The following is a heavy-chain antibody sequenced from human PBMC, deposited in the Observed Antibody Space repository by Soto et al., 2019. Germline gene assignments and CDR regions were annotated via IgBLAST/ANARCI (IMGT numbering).Heavy chain of an antibody. CDR2: INHSGST. D-gene: IGHD2-2*01. J-gene: IGHJ6*03. CDR3: ARDRRNQLLYYYYYYMDV. Sequence: QVQPQQRRAGLLKPSEPLSLTCAVYGGSFSGYDWSWIRQPPGKWLEWNGEINHSGSTNFHTSLNSRVTISVDTSKNQFSMKLSSVTAADTAVYYCARDRRNQLLYYYYYYMDVWGKGTTVTVS. V-gene: IGHV4-34*01. CDR1: GGSFSGYD.